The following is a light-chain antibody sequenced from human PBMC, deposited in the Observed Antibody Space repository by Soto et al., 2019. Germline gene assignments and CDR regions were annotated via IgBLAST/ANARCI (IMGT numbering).Light chain of an antibody. V-gene: IGKV3-20*01. Sequence: EIVLTQSPATLSLTPGERATLSCRASQSVSSSLAWYQQKPGQAPRLLLYGAYNRATGIPDRFSGSGSGTDFTLTISRLEPEDFAVYYCQQYGTAPWTFGQGTKV. CDR3: QQYGTAPWT. J-gene: IGKJ1*01. CDR1: QSVSSS. CDR2: GAY.